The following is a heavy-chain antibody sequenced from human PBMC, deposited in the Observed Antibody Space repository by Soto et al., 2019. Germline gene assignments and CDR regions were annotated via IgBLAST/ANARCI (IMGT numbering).Heavy chain of an antibody. CDR3: ARDVDIVVVPAAQRFRDWFDP. D-gene: IGHD2-2*01. V-gene: IGHV4-38-2*02. CDR2: IYHSGST. J-gene: IGHJ5*02. Sequence: PSETLSLTCAVSGYSISSGYYWGWIRQPPGKGLEWIGSIYHSGSTYYNPSLKSRVTISVDTSKNQFSLKLSSVTAADTAVYYCARDVDIVVVPAAQRFRDWFDPWGQGTLVTVSS. CDR1: GYSISSGYY.